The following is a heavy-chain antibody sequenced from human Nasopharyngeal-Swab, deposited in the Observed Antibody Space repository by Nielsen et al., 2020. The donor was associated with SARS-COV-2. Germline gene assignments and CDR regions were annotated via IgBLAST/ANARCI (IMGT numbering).Heavy chain of an antibody. Sequence: GESLKISCAASGFTFSDYYMSWIRQAPGKGLEWVSYISSSGSTIYYADSVKGRFTISRDNAKNSLYLQMNSLRAEDTAVYYCARDSDSSGYYLDPYYYGMDVWGQGTTVTVSS. CDR3: ARDSDSSGYYLDPYYYGMDV. D-gene: IGHD3-22*01. CDR2: ISSSGSTI. J-gene: IGHJ6*02. CDR1: GFTFSDYY. V-gene: IGHV3-11*04.